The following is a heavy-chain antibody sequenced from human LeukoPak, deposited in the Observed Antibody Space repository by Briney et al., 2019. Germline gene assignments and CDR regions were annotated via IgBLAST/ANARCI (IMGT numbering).Heavy chain of an antibody. CDR1: GYTFTSYG. J-gene: IGHJ4*02. Sequence: ASVKVSCKASGYTFTSYGISWVRQAPGQGLEWMGWISAYNGNANYAQNLQGRVTMTTDTSTSTAYMEVRSLTSEDTAVYYCAREAANGVYFDYWGQGTLVTVSS. D-gene: IGHD2-8*01. CDR3: AREAANGVYFDY. V-gene: IGHV1-18*01. CDR2: ISAYNGNA.